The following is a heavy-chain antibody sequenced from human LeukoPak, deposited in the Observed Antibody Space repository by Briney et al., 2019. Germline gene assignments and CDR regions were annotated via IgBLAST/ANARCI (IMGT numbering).Heavy chain of an antibody. CDR1: GGSISSSSYY. D-gene: IGHD6-6*01. Sequence: SETLSLTCTVSGGSISSSSYYWGWIRQPPGKGLEWIGSIYYSGSTYYNPSLKSRVTISVDTSKNQFSLKQSSVTAADTAVYYCAREGGKLGPYYYYYYMDVWGKGTTVTVSS. CDR2: IYYSGST. J-gene: IGHJ6*03. V-gene: IGHV4-39*07. CDR3: AREGGKLGPYYYYYYMDV.